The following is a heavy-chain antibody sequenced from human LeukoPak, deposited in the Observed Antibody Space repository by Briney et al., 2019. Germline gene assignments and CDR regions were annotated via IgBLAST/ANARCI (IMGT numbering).Heavy chain of an antibody. CDR3: ARYEAIFGVVMVFDY. V-gene: IGHV4-30-4*08. D-gene: IGHD3-3*01. J-gene: IGHJ4*02. CDR1: GGSISSGDYY. CDR2: IYYSGST. Sequence: TSETLSLTCTVSGGSISSGDYYWSWIRQPPGKGLEWIGYIYYSGSTYYNPSLKSRVTISVDTSKNQFSLKLSSVTAADTAVYYCARYEAIFGVVMVFDYWGQGTLVTVSS.